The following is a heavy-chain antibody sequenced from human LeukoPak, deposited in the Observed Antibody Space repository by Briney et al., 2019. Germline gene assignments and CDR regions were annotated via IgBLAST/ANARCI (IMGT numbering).Heavy chain of an antibody. CDR2: IYTSGST. CDR3: ARRRTWIQLWCDY. Sequence: SETLSLTCTVSGGSISSYYWSWTRQPAGKGLEWIGRIYTSGSTNYNPSLKSRVTISVDTSKNQFSLKLSSVTAADTAVYYCARRRTWIQLWCDYWGQGTLVTVSS. CDR1: GGSISSYY. V-gene: IGHV4-4*07. J-gene: IGHJ4*02. D-gene: IGHD5-18*01.